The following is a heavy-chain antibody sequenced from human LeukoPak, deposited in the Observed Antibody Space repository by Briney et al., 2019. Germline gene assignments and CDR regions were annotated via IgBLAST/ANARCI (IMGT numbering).Heavy chain of an antibody. CDR1: GFTFSNFW. Sequence: GSLRLSCAATGFTFSNFWMHWVRQAPGKGLVWVSRINTDGSSTNYADSVKGRFTISRDSSKNTLFLQMNSLRAEDTAVYYCVKDRTGTYTLDYWGQGTLVTVSS. CDR2: INTDGSST. J-gene: IGHJ4*02. CDR3: VKDRTGTYTLDY. D-gene: IGHD3-10*01. V-gene: IGHV3-74*01.